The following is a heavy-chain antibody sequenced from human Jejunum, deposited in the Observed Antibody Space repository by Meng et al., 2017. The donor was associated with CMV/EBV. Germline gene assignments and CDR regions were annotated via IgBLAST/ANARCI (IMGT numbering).Heavy chain of an antibody. CDR1: GGAIGSGDYY. D-gene: IGHD3-22*01. CDR2: IHDTGST. V-gene: IGHV4-30-4*08. CDR3: ARDPSYYDSSGRQS. J-gene: IGHJ5*02. Sequence: QVQLQESGPGLVKPSQTLSLTCSVSGGAIGSGDYYWSWIRQPPGKGLEWIGYIHDTGSTYYNPSLKSRVDISLGTSRNHFSLKLSSVTAADTAVYYCARDPSYYDSSGRQSWGQGTLVTVSS.